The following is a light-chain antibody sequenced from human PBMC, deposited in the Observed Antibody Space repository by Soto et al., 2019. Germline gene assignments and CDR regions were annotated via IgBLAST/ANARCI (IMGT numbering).Light chain of an antibody. J-gene: IGLJ3*02. Sequence: QSVLTQPASVSGSPGQSITISCTGTSSDVGGYNYVSWYQQHPGKAPKLMIYEVSNRPSGVSNRFSGSKSGNTASLTISGLQADDEADYYCSSYTSSSTLVFVGGTKLTVL. CDR1: SSDVGGYNY. CDR2: EVS. CDR3: SSYTSSSTLV. V-gene: IGLV2-14*01.